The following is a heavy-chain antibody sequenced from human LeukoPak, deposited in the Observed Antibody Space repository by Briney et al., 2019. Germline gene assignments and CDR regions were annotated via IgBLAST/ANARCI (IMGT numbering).Heavy chain of an antibody. CDR1: GFTFSSYS. D-gene: IGHD3-10*01. CDR3: ARDPYPRMVRGVDGLYYFDY. CDR2: ISGSSSYI. Sequence: GGSLRLSCAASGFTFSSYSMNWVRQAPGKGLEWVPSISGSSSYIYHADSVKGRFTISRDNAKNSLYLQMNSLRAEDTAVYYCARDPYPRMVRGVDGLYYFDYWGQGTLVTVSS. J-gene: IGHJ4*02. V-gene: IGHV3-21*06.